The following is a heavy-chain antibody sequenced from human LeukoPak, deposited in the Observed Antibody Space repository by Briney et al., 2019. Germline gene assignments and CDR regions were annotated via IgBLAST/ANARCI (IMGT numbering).Heavy chain of an antibody. Sequence: ASVKVSCKASGYTFTSYGISWVRQAPGQGLEWMGWISAYNGNTNYAQKLQGRVTMPTDTSTSTAYMELSSLRSDDTAVYYCARDGDIVVVPAASRPHYWGQGTLVTVSS. J-gene: IGHJ4*02. V-gene: IGHV1-18*01. CDR1: GYTFTSYG. CDR3: ARDGDIVVVPAASRPHY. CDR2: ISAYNGNT. D-gene: IGHD2-2*01.